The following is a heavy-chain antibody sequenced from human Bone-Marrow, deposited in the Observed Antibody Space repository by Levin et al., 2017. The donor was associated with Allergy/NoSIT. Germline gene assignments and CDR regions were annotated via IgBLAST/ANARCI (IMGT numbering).Heavy chain of an antibody. CDR3: ARDGRDFWTGYDY. J-gene: IGHJ4*02. CDR2: IYSRGNT. V-gene: IGHV4-4*07. Sequence: KASETLSLTCTVSGGSVTSFYWSWIRQTAGKGLEWIGRIYSRGNTNFNPSLQSRVSLSIDTSKNQISLNLTSVTAADTAVYYCARDGRDFWTGYDYWGQGILVTVSA. CDR1: GGSVTSFY. D-gene: IGHD3/OR15-3a*01.